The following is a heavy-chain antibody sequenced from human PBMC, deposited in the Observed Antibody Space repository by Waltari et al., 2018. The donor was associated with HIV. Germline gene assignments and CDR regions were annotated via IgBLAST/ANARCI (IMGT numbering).Heavy chain of an antibody. D-gene: IGHD3-9*01. CDR3: ARLQILTGYPGSY. J-gene: IGHJ4*02. CDR2: INRDGRST. Sequence: EVQLVESGGGLVQPGGSLRLSCAASGFTFSSSWVHWVRHAPGKGLVCVSRINRDGRSTRDADSVRGRFTISRDNAKNMVYLQMNSLRAEDTAVYYCARLQILTGYPGSYWGQGTLVTVS. V-gene: IGHV3-74*01. CDR1: GFTFSSSW.